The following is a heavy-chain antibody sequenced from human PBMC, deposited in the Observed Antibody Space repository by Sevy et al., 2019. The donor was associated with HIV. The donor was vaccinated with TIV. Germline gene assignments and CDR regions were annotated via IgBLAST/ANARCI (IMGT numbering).Heavy chain of an antibody. CDR1: GFTFSSYW. J-gene: IGHJ6*02. Sequence: GGSLRLSCAASGFTFSSYWMHWVRQAPGKGLVWVSRINSDGSSTSYADSVKGRFTISRDNAKNTLYRQMNSLRAEDTAVYYCARDGGGDGMDVWGQGTTVTVSS. D-gene: IGHD3-16*01. CDR2: INSDGSST. V-gene: IGHV3-74*01. CDR3: ARDGGGDGMDV.